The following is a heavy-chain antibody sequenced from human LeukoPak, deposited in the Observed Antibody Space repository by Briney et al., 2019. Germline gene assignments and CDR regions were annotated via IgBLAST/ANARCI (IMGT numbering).Heavy chain of an antibody. CDR2: IYYSGST. J-gene: IGHJ5*02. CDR1: GGSTSSYY. V-gene: IGHV4-59*01. Sequence: SETLSLTCTVSGGSTSSYYWSWIRQPPGKGLEWIGYIYYSGSTNYNPSLKSRVTISVDTSKNQFSLKLSSVTAADTAVYYCARFTPQGYGWGGYNRFDPWGQGTLVTVSS. CDR3: ARFTPQGYGWGGYNRFDP. D-gene: IGHD3-16*01.